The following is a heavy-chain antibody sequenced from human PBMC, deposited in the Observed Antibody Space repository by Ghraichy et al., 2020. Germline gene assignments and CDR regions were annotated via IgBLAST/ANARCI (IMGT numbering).Heavy chain of an antibody. V-gene: IGHV4-4*07. CDR1: GGSISSYY. Sequence: SETLSLTCTVSGGSISSYYWSWIRQPAGKGLEWIGRIYTSGSTNYNPSLKSRVTISVDTSKNQFSLKLSSVTAADTAVYYCARRRGSIQGYYFDYWGQGTLVTVSS. CDR2: IYTSGST. CDR3: ARRRGSIQGYYFDY. D-gene: IGHD2-2*01. J-gene: IGHJ4*02.